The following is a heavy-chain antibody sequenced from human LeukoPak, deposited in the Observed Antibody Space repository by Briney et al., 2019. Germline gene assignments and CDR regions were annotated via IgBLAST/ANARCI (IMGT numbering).Heavy chain of an antibody. D-gene: IGHD3-9*01. CDR3: ARAYSPLVLRYFDWVNGDAFDI. J-gene: IGHJ3*02. CDR1: GFTFSSYS. Sequence: PGGSLRLSCAASGFTFSSYSMNWVRQAPGEGLEWVSSISSSSSYIYYADSVKGRFTISRDNAKNSLYLQMNSLRAEDTAVYYCARAYSPLVLRYFDWVNGDAFDIWGQRTMVTVSS. CDR2: ISSSSSYI. V-gene: IGHV3-21*01.